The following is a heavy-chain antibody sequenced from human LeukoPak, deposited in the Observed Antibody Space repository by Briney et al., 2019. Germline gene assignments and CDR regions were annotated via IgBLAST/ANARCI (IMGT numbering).Heavy chain of an antibody. CDR1: GYTFTSYY. V-gene: IGHV1-46*01. Sequence: ASVKVSCKASGYTFTSYYMHWVRQAPGQGLEWMGIINPSGGSTSYAQKFQGRVTMTRDTSTSTVYMELSSLRSEDTAVYCCAREGGHDSSGYHFDYWGQGTLVTVSS. D-gene: IGHD3-22*01. J-gene: IGHJ4*02. CDR2: INPSGGST. CDR3: AREGGHDSSGYHFDY.